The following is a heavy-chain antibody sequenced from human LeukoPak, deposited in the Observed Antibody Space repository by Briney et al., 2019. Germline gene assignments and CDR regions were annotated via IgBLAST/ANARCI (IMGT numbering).Heavy chain of an antibody. V-gene: IGHV3-33*08. CDR2: IWYGGSNK. CDR3: VRQRRYCSGDSCYQRTFDY. J-gene: IGHJ4*02. Sequence: SGGSLRLSCAASGFTFSSYGMHWVRQAPGKGLEWVAVIWYGGSNKYYADSVKGRFTISRDNSKNTLYLQMNSLRAEDTAVYYCVRQRRYCSGDSCYQRTFDYWGQGTLVTVSS. D-gene: IGHD2-15*01. CDR1: GFTFSSYG.